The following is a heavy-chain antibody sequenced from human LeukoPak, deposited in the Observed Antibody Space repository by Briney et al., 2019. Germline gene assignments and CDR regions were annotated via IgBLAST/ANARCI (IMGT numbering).Heavy chain of an antibody. D-gene: IGHD4-17*01. J-gene: IGHJ4*02. CDR1: GGSISSSSYY. CDR3: ARHADDYGDAIDY. V-gene: IGHV4-39*01. CDR2: IYYSGST. Sequence: PSETLSLTCTASGGSISSSSYYWGWIRQPPGKGLEWIGSIYYSGSTYYNPSLKSRVTISVDTSKNQFSLKLSSVTAADTAVYYCARHADDYGDAIDYWGQGTLVTVSS.